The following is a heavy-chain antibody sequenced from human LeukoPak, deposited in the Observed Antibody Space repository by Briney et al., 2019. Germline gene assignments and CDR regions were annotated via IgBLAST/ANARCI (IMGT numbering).Heavy chain of an antibody. CDR1: GFTFSDYN. J-gene: IGHJ4*02. D-gene: IGHD6-13*01. CDR3: ARVSTAVSLAIDY. CDR2: ISSSSTYI. Sequence: KPGGSLRLSCAASGFTFSDYNMNWVRQAPGKGLEWVSVISSSSTYIYYADSVKGRFTISRDNAKNSLYLQMNSLRAEDTAVYYCARVSTAVSLAIDYWGQGTLVTVST. V-gene: IGHV3-21*06.